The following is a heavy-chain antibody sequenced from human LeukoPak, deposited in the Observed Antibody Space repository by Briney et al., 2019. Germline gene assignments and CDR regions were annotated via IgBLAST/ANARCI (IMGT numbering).Heavy chain of an antibody. CDR2: INTNTRNP. Sequence: ASVKVSCKASGYTFTRYAMNWVRLAPGQGLEWMGWINTNTRNPTYAQGFTGRFVFSLDTSVSTAYLQISSLKAEDTAVYYCARGGFDSRWASDIWGQGTMVTVSS. J-gene: IGHJ3*02. CDR1: GYTFTRYA. D-gene: IGHD3-9*01. V-gene: IGHV7-4-1*02. CDR3: ARGGFDSRWASDI.